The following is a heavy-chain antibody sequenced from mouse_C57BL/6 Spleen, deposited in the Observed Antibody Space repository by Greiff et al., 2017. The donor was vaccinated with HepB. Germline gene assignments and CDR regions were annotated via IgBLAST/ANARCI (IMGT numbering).Heavy chain of an antibody. CDR1: GYTFTSYW. CDR3: ARSGTSSYFDY. J-gene: IGHJ2*01. Sequence: VQLQQPGAELVKPGASVKLSCKASGYTFTSYWMQWVKQRPGQGLEWIGEIDPSDSYTNYNQKFKGKATLTVDTSSSTAYMQLSSLTSEDSAVYYCARSGTSSYFDYWGQGTTLTVSS. D-gene: IGHD4-1*01. V-gene: IGHV1-50*01. CDR2: IDPSDSYT.